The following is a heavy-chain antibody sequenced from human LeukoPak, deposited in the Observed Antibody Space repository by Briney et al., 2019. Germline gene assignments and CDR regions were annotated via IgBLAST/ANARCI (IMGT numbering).Heavy chain of an antibody. CDR2: MNPNSGNT. CDR1: GYTFTSYD. D-gene: IGHD1-7*01. V-gene: IGHV1-8*01. Sequence: ASVKVSCKASGYTFTSYDINWVRQATGQGLEWMGWMNPNSGNTGYAQKFQGRVTMTRNTSISTAYMELSSLRSEDTAVYYCARGTGTLAQNYYYYYMDVWGKGTTVTASS. CDR3: ARGTGTLAQNYYYYYMDV. J-gene: IGHJ6*03.